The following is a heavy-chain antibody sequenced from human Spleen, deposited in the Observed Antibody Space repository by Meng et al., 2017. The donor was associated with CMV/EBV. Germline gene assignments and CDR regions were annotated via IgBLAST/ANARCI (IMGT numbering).Heavy chain of an antibody. V-gene: IGHV3-33*06. Sequence: LSLTCAASGFTFSNYGMHWVRQAPGKGLEWVAVIWYDGTNKYYADSVKGRFTISRDNSKNTVYLQMNSLRAEDTAVYYCAKRGIFGVYIMDVWGRGTTVTVSS. CDR1: GFTFSNYG. CDR3: AKRGIFGVYIMDV. CDR2: IWYDGTNK. J-gene: IGHJ6*02. D-gene: IGHD3-3*01.